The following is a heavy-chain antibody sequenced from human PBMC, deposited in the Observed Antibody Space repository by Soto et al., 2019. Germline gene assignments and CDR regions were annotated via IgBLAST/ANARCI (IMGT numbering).Heavy chain of an antibody. CDR2: VYYSGST. Sequence: SETLSLTCTVSGGSISSYYWSWIRQPPGKGLEWIGYVYYSGSTNYNPSLKSRVTISVDTSKNQFSLRLSSVTAADTAVYYCARHFGWLQSLDFWGQGTLVTVSS. J-gene: IGHJ4*02. D-gene: IGHD6-19*01. CDR3: ARHFGWLQSLDF. CDR1: GGSISSYY. V-gene: IGHV4-59*08.